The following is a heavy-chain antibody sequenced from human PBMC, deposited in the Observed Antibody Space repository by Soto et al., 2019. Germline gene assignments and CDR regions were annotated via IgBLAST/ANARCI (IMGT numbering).Heavy chain of an antibody. CDR1: GCTFSSYA. J-gene: IGHJ4*02. CDR2: ISGSGGRT. Sequence: EVQLLESGGGLVQPGGSLRLSCAASGCTFSSYAMSWVRQAPGKGLEWVSGISGSGGRTYYADSVKGRFTISRDNSKNTLYLQMNSLRAEDTAVYYCAKDLGAYYGSGSYFDYCGQGTLVTVSS. V-gene: IGHV3-23*01. D-gene: IGHD3-10*01. CDR3: AKDLGAYYGSGSYFDY.